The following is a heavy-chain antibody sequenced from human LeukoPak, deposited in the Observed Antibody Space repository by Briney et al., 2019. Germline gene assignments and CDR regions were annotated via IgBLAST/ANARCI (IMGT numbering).Heavy chain of an antibody. V-gene: IGHV1-18*01. D-gene: IGHD3-10*01. Sequence: ASVKVSCKASGYTFTSYGISWVRQAPGQGLEWMGWISAYNGNTNYAQKLQGRVTMTTDTSTSTAYMELRSLRSVDTAVYYCARTETYYYGSGTYPDWFDPWGQGTLVIVSS. CDR1: GYTFTSYG. J-gene: IGHJ5*02. CDR2: ISAYNGNT. CDR3: ARTETYYYGSGTYPDWFDP.